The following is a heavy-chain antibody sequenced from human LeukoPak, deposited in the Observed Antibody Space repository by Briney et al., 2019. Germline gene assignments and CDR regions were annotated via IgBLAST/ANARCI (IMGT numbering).Heavy chain of an antibody. CDR1: GGSLSSYY. D-gene: IGHD7-27*01. CDR3: ARVLSGDGYAFDI. V-gene: IGHV4-4*07. CDR2: IYTSGST. J-gene: IGHJ3*02. Sequence: PSETLSLTCTVSGGSLSSYYWSWLRQPAGKGLEWIGRIYTSGSTNYNPSLNSRVTMSVDTSKSQFSLWLSSVTSADTAVYYCARVLSGDGYAFDIWGQGTMVTVSS.